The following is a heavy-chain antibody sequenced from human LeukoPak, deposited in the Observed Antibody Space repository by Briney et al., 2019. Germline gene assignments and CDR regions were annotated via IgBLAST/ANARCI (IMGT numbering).Heavy chain of an antibody. Sequence: PSETLSLTCTVSGGSTSSYYWSWIRQPPGKGLEWIGEIYHSGSTNYNPSLKSRVTISVDKSKNQFSLKLSSVTAADTAVYYCARVGNGGPGAFDIWGQGTMVTVSS. CDR2: IYHSGST. CDR1: GGSTSSYY. CDR3: ARVGNGGPGAFDI. J-gene: IGHJ3*02. D-gene: IGHD3-16*01. V-gene: IGHV4-59*12.